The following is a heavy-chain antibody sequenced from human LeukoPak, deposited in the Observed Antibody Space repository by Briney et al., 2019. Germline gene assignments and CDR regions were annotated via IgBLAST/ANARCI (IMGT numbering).Heavy chain of an antibody. CDR2: ISSSGTTI. Sequence: GGSLRLSCAASGFTFSDYYMSWIRQAPGKGLEWVSYISSSGTTIFYADSVKGRFTISRDDAKNSLYLQMNSLRAEDTAVYSCARGGYYYGSGSYYNQYYFDYWGQGTLVTVSS. J-gene: IGHJ4*02. V-gene: IGHV3-11*01. D-gene: IGHD3-10*01. CDR1: GFTFSDYY. CDR3: ARGGYYYGSGSYYNQYYFDY.